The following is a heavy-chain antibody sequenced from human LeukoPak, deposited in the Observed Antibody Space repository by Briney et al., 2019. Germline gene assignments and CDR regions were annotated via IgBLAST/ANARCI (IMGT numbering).Heavy chain of an antibody. Sequence: TGGSLRLSCAASGFAFSSYAMSWVRQAPGKGLEWVSAISGSGGSTYYADSVEGRFTISRDNSRHTLYLQMNSLRGEDTAVYYCAKRDYYDTSGYAPLFDNWGQGTLVTVST. J-gene: IGHJ4*02. CDR2: ISGSGGST. CDR1: GFAFSSYA. V-gene: IGHV3-23*01. CDR3: AKRDYYDTSGYAPLFDN. D-gene: IGHD3-22*01.